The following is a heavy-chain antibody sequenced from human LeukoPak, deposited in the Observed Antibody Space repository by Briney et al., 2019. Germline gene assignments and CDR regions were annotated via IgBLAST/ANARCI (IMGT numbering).Heavy chain of an antibody. J-gene: IGHJ2*01. CDR2: ISSSTSYI. V-gene: IGHV3-21*04. D-gene: IGHD1-26*01. Sequence: GGSLRLSCAASGFTFSSYSMNWIRQAPGKGLEWVSSISSSTSYIYYADSVKGRFTISRDSSKNTLFLHMNSLRVEDTAIYYCAKDRTVGASYWYFDLWGRGTLVTVSS. CDR3: AKDRTVGASYWYFDL. CDR1: GFTFSSYS.